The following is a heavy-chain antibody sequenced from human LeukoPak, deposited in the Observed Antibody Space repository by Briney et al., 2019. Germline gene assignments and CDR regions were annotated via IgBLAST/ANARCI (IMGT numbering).Heavy chain of an antibody. CDR2: AHYESKWKN. CDR1: GDCVSSSTTG. V-gene: IGHV6-1*01. CDR3: ARGFLMRGFDY. Sequence: SQTLSLTCAISGDCVSSSTTGWNWIRQSPSRGLEWLGRAHYESKWKNDYAESVKSRITINPDTSKNQFSLQLNSVTPEDTAVYFCARGFLMRGFDYWGQGTLVTVTS. J-gene: IGHJ4*02.